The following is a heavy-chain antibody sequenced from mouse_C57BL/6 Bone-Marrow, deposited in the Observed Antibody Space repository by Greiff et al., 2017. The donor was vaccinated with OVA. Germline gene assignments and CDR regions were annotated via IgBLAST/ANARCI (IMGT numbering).Heavy chain of an antibody. J-gene: IGHJ4*01. D-gene: IGHD1-1*01. V-gene: IGHV3-8*01. CDR3: ARRSSDAMDF. CDR2: ISYSGST. CDR1: GYSITSDY. Sequence: EVKLQESGPGLAKPSQTLSLTCSVTGYSITSDYWNWIRQFPGNKLEYMGYISYSGSTYYNPSLKSRISITRDTSKNQYYQQLNSVTTEDTATYYCARRSSDAMDFWGQGTSVTVSS.